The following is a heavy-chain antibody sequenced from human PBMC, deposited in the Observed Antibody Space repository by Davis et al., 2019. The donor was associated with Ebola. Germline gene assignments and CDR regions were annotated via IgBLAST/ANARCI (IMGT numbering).Heavy chain of an antibody. CDR1: GFTFSSYW. D-gene: IGHD6-19*01. Sequence: GGSLRLSCAASGFTFSSYWMSWVRQAPGKGLEWVANIKQDGSEKYYVDSVKGRFTISRDNAKNSLYLQMNSLRAEDTAVYYCARPRQWLVSEAFDIWGQGTMVTVSS. CDR2: IKQDGSEK. CDR3: ARPRQWLVSEAFDI. V-gene: IGHV3-7*01. J-gene: IGHJ3*02.